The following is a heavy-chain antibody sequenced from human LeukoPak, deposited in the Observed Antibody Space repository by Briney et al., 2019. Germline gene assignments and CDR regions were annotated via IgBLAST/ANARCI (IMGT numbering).Heavy chain of an antibody. D-gene: IGHD5-12*01. J-gene: IGHJ3*02. CDR2: IKSKTDGGAT. V-gene: IGHV3-15*01. Sequence: GGSLRLSCAVSEFPFTRAWMTWVRQAPGKGLEWVGRIKSKTDGGATDYAAPVKGRFSISRDDSKNTLYLQMNSLETEDTAMYYCTTCGYDRCGAFDIWGQGTVVTVSS. CDR1: EFPFTRAW. CDR3: TTCGYDRCGAFDI.